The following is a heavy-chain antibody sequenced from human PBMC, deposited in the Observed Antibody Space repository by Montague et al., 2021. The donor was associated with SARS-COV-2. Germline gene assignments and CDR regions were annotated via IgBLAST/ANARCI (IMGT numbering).Heavy chain of an antibody. CDR2: TNYSGSN. Sequence: SETLSLTCSVSGGSFSSSCYYWGRIRQPPAKGPEWLGSTNYSGSNNYNLTIKITVTMSIDTTKMQFTLRLTSVTAADTAEYYCARHRTYNDEVCGTHGYTPDYWGQGTLVTVSS. J-gene: IGHJ4*02. D-gene: IGHD3-16*01. V-gene: IGHV4-39*01. CDR3: ARHRTYNDEVCGTHGYTPDY. CDR1: GGSFSSSCYY.